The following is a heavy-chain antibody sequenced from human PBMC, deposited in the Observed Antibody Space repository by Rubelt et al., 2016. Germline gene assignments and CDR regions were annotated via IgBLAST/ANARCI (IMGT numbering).Heavy chain of an antibody. CDR2: FYYSGST. Sequence: QVQLQESGPGLVKPSETLSLTCTASGGSVSSGSYFWSWIRQPPGKGLEWIGYFYYSGSTNHNPSLKSRVTISLDTSKNQFSRKLSSVTAADTAVYYWARGGDLLKFDQWGQGSLVTVSS. CDR1: GGSVSSGSYF. J-gene: IGHJ4*02. V-gene: IGHV4-61*01. D-gene: IGHD1-26*01. CDR3: ARGGDLLKFDQ.